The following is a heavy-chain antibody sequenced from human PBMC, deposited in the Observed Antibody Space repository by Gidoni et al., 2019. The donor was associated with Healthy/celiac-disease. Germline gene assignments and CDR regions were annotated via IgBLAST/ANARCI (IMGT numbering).Heavy chain of an antibody. J-gene: IGHJ5*02. CDR3: AGGGDGSGYYEDIWFDP. Sequence: VQLVQSGAEVTKPGESLKISCKGSGYSCTSYWIGWVRQMPGKGLEWMGLIYPGDSDTRYSPSFQGQVTISAAKSISTAYLQWSILKASDTAMYYCAGGGDGSGYYEDIWFDPWGQGTLVTVSS. V-gene: IGHV5-51*03. CDR2: IYPGDSDT. D-gene: IGHD5-12*01. CDR1: GYSCTSYW.